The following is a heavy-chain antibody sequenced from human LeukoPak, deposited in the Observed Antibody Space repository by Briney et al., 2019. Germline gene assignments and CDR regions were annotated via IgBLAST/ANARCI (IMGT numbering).Heavy chain of an antibody. D-gene: IGHD2-2*02. CDR3: ARGRGVVPAAIPYFDY. CDR2: IYYSGST. J-gene: IGHJ4*02. Sequence: SETLSLTCTVSGGSISSCYWSWIRQPPGKGLEWIGYIYYSGSTNYNPSLKSRVTISVDTSKNQFSLKLSSVTAADTAVYYCARGRGVVPAAIPYFDYWGQGTLVTVSS. CDR1: GGSISSCY. V-gene: IGHV4-59*01.